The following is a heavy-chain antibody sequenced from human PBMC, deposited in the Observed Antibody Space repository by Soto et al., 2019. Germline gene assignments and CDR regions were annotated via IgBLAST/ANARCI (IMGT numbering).Heavy chain of an antibody. CDR3: AREGDVTVYDSDSYHFYGMDV. D-gene: IGHD5-12*01. CDR1: GYTFTSSD. V-gene: IGHV1-8*01. Sequence: GASVKVSCKASGYTFTSSDINWVRQAPGQGLEGMGWMNPNTGNSGFAQTFQGRVTMTSDTSISTAYMELSSLRSEDSAVYYCAREGDVTVYDSDSYHFYGMDVWGQGTTVTVSS. J-gene: IGHJ6*02. CDR2: MNPNTGNS.